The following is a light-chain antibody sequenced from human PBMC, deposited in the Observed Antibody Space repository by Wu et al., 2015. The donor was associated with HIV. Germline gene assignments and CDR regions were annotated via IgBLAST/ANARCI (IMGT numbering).Light chain of an antibody. V-gene: IGKV3-15*01. CDR2: GAF. CDR1: QSVSSN. CDR3: HQYSDWHLT. Sequence: EIVMTQSPVTLSVSPGERATLSCRASQSVSSNLAWYQQKPGQAPSLLIFGAFSRATGVPDRFSGSGSGTDFTLTISSLHSEDFGNYFCHQYSDWHLTFGGGTKVEIK. J-gene: IGKJ4*01.